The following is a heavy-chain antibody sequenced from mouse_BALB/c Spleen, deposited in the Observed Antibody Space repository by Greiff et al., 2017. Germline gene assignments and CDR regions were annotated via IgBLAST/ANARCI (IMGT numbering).Heavy chain of an antibody. J-gene: IGHJ2*01. CDR2: INPSNGGT. D-gene: IGHD2-4*01. Sequence: QVHVKQSGAELVKPGASVKLSCKASGYTFTSYYMYWVKQRPGQGLEWIGEINPSNGGTNFNEKFKSKATLTVDKSSSTAYMQLSSLTSEDSAVYYCTRGGLRRGTWFAYWGQGTTLTVSS. CDR3: TRGGLRRGTWFAY. CDR1: GYTFTSYY. V-gene: IGHV1S81*02.